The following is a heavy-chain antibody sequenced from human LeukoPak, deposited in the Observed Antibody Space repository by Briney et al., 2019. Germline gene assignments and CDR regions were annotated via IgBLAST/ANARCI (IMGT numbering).Heavy chain of an antibody. D-gene: IGHD5-18*01. V-gene: IGHV3-66*02. CDR3: AKDPRIYGDIAMARGYLEY. CDR1: GFTVNFNY. CDR2: IYSGGTT. Sequence: GGSLRLSCAVSGFTVNFNYLTWVRQAPGKGLEWVSIIYSGGTTYYADSVKRRFTISRDNSKNTLYLQMNSLRAEDTAVYYCAKDPRIYGDIAMARGYLEYWGQGTLVTVSA. J-gene: IGHJ4*02.